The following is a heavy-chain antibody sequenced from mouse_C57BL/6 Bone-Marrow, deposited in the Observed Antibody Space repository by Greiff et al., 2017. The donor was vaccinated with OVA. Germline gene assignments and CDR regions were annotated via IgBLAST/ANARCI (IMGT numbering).Heavy chain of an antibody. J-gene: IGHJ4*01. CDR3: AKGIYYDYDGRVMDY. D-gene: IGHD2-4*01. CDR1: GYTFTDYY. CDR2: INPNNGGT. V-gene: IGHV1-26*01. Sequence: VQLQQSGPELVKPGASVKISCKASGYTFTDYYMNWVKQSHGKSLEWIGDINPNNGGTSYNQKFKGKATLTVDKSSSTAYMELRSLTSEDSAVYYCAKGIYYDYDGRVMDYWGQGTSVTVSS.